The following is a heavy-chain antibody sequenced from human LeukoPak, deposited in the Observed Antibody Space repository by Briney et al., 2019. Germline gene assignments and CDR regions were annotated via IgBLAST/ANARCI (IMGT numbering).Heavy chain of an antibody. CDR1: GFTFSSYS. V-gene: IGHV3-48*01. Sequence: GGSLRLSCAASGFTFSSYSMNWVRQAPGEGLEGVSYISSSSSTIYYADSVKGRFTISRDNAKNSLYLQMNSLRAEDTAVYYCARERGYSYGYSDYWGQGTLVTVSS. D-gene: IGHD5-18*01. CDR2: ISSSSSTI. CDR3: ARERGYSYGYSDY. J-gene: IGHJ4*02.